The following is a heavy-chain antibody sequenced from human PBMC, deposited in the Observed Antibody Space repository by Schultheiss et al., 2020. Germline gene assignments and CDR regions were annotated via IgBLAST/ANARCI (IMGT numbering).Heavy chain of an antibody. CDR3: ARDLGRDGYNYAY. D-gene: IGHD5-24*01. CDR1: GFTFSSYG. CDR2: IWYDGSNR. Sequence: GGSLRLSCAASGFTFSSYGMHWVRQAPGKGLEWVAVIWYDGSNRYYADSVKGRFTISRDIAKNSLYLQMNSLRAEDTAVYYCARDLGRDGYNYAYWGQGTLVTVSS. J-gene: IGHJ4*02. V-gene: IGHV3-33*01.